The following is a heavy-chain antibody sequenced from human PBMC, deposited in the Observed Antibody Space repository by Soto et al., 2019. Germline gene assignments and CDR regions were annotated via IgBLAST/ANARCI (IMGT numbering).Heavy chain of an antibody. CDR1: GGSFTGYY. D-gene: IGHD3-10*01. V-gene: IGHV4-34*01. CDR3: ASRMGSGRYYFGD. J-gene: IGHJ4*02. Sequence: QVQLQQWGAGLLNPSETLSLTCAVFGGSFTGYYWSWIRQSPGKGLEWIGEINGSGSTNYNPSLKSRVTMSIDTSRNQFSLKLRSVTAADTAVFFCASRMGSGRYYFGDWGPGTLVAVSS. CDR2: INGSGST.